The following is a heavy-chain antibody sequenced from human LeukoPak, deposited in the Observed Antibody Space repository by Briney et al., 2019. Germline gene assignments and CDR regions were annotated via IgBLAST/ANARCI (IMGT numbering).Heavy chain of an antibody. CDR1: GFTFSSYA. CDR3: AKDQTAGAIDY. D-gene: IGHD6-13*01. CDR2: IRGSGDST. V-gene: IGHV3-23*01. Sequence: GGSLRLSCAASGFTFSSYAMSWVRQAPGKGLEWVSAIRGSGDSTYYADSVKGRFTISRDNSKNTLYLQMNSLRVDDTAVYYCAKDQTAGAIDYWGQGTLVTVSS. J-gene: IGHJ4*02.